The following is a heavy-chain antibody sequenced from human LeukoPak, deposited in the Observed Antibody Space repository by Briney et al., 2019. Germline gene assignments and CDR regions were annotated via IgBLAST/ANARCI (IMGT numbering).Heavy chain of an antibody. V-gene: IGHV1-8*01. J-gene: IGHJ4*02. D-gene: IGHD2-21*02. CDR3: ARDQGYCGGDCYIRACCGYFDY. Sequence: ASVKVSCKASGYTFTSYDINWVRQATGQGLEWMGWMNPNSGNTGYAQKFQGRVTMTRNTSISTAYMELSSLRSEDTAVYYCARDQGYCGGDCYIRACCGYFDYWGQGTLVTVSS. CDR2: MNPNSGNT. CDR1: GYTFTSYD.